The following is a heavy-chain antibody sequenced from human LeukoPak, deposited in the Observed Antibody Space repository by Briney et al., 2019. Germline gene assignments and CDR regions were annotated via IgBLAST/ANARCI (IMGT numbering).Heavy chain of an antibody. J-gene: IGHJ4*02. D-gene: IGHD2-2*01. V-gene: IGHV3-23*01. CDR1: GFTFSSYA. CDR3: AKDPGPVYAPPL. CDR2: ISGSGGST. Sequence: PGGSLRLSCAASGFTFSSYAMSWVRQAPGKGLEWVSAISGSGGSTYYADSAKGRFTISRDNSKNTLYLQMNSLRAEDTAVYYCAKDPGPVYAPPLWGQGTLVTVSS.